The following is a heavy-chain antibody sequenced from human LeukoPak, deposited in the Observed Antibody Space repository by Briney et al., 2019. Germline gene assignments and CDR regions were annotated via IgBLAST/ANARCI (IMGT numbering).Heavy chain of an antibody. CDR3: AKEYYGSGRSSYWYFDL. CDR2: IWSDGVRE. CDR1: GFTFSYYG. Sequence: QPGGSLRLSCAASGFTFSYYGIHWVRQAPGKGLEWVAVIWSDGVREYYADSVKGRFTISRDNSKNTLYLQMNSLRAEDTAVYYCAKEYYGSGRSSYWYFDLWGRGTLVTVSS. V-gene: IGHV3-33*06. J-gene: IGHJ2*01. D-gene: IGHD3-10*01.